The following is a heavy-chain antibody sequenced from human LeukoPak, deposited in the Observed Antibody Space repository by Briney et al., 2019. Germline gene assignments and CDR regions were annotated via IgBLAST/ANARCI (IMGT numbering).Heavy chain of an antibody. D-gene: IGHD5-18*01. CDR2: IYYSGST. CDR3: ARAHKYSLIDY. Sequence: SQTLSLTCTVSGGSISSGDYYWSWIRQPPGKGLEWIGYIYYSGSTNYNPSLKSRVTISVDTSKNQFSLKLSSVTAADTAVYYCARAHKYSLIDYWGQGTLVTVSS. CDR1: GGSISSGDYY. J-gene: IGHJ4*02. V-gene: IGHV4-30-4*01.